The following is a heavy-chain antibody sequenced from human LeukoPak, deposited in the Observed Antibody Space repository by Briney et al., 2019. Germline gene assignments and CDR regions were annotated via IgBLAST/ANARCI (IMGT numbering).Heavy chain of an antibody. V-gene: IGHV4-59*01. CDR1: GGSISSYY. Sequence: SETLSLTCTVSGGSISSYYWSWIRQPPGKGLEWIGYIYYSGSTKYNPSLKSRVTISVDTSKNQFSLKLSSVTAADTAVYYCARTLTGYYSGSDRYYYYMDVWGKGTTVTISS. CDR2: IYYSGST. J-gene: IGHJ6*03. CDR3: ARTLTGYYSGSDRYYYYMDV. D-gene: IGHD3-9*01.